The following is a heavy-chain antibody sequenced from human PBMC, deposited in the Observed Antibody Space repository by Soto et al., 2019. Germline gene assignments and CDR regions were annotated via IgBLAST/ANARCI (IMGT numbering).Heavy chain of an antibody. CDR3: GGDRPGRCGCSSTTCYAFDY. V-gene: IGHV3-48*01. CDR2: ISIGGSTV. J-gene: IGHJ4*02. CDR1: GFTFSSYS. D-gene: IGHD2-2*01. Sequence: EVQLVESGGGLVQPGGSLRLSCAASGFTFSSYSMNWVRQAPGKGLEWVSDISIGGSTVYYADSVKGGFTISRDNAKNSLYLQMVSRRVDDKAVYYCGGDRPGRCGCSSTTCYAFDYWGQGTLVTVSS.